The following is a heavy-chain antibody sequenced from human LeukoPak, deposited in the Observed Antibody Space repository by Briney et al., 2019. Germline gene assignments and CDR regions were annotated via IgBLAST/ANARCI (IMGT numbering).Heavy chain of an antibody. J-gene: IGHJ4*02. CDR1: RFTFSTSS. CDR2: ISSRSSYI. D-gene: IGHD2-21*02. V-gene: IGHV3-21*01. Sequence: GPLSHSCAASRFTFSTSSMNRLPQAPAKALQWVSSISSRSSYIYYADSVKGRFTISRDNAKNSLYLQMNSLRAEDTAVYYCATVNCGGDCYSPSYFDYWGQGALVTVSS. CDR3: ATVNCGGDCYSPSYFDY.